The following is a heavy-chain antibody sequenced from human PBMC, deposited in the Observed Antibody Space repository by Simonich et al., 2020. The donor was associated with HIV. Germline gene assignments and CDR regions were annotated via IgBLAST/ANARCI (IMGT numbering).Heavy chain of an antibody. J-gene: IGHJ4*02. CDR1: GGSFSGYY. CDR2: INHSGSP. D-gene: IGHD2-2*01. V-gene: IGHV4-34*01. Sequence: QVQLQQWGAGLLKPSETLSLTCAVYGGSFSGYYWSWIRQPPGKGLVWIGEINHSGSPNYNPSLKSRVTISVDTSKNQFSLKLSSVTAADTAVYYCARGFYQRLYYFDYWGQGTLVTVSS. CDR3: ARGFYQRLYYFDY.